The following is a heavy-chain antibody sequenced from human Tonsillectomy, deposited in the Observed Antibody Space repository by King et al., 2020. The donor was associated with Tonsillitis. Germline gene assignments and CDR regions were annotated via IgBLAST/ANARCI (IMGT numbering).Heavy chain of an antibody. CDR3: TRSQAGSNWFDP. J-gene: IGHJ5*02. CDR2: IDWGDEK. CDR1: GFSLRTDEML. Sequence: TLKESGPALVKPTQTLTLTCTFSGFSLRTDEMLVSWVRQPPGEALGWLARIDWGDEKFYSTSMKTRLTISRDTSKNPVVLRMNNMDPGDTAAYYCTRSQAGSNWFDPWRRGTLVPVSS. V-gene: IGHV2-70*04.